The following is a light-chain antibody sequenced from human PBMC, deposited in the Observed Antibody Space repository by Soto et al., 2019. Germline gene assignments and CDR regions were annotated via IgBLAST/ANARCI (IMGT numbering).Light chain of an antibody. CDR3: AAWDDSLNAS. Sequence: QALVTQPPSASGTPGQRVTISCSGGSSNIGRNAVNWYQQLPGTAPKLLIYSNNQRPSGVPDRFSASKSGTSASLAISGLQSEDEADYYCAAWDDSLNASVGGGTKLTVL. V-gene: IGLV1-44*01. CDR1: SSNIGRNA. CDR2: SNN. J-gene: IGLJ2*01.